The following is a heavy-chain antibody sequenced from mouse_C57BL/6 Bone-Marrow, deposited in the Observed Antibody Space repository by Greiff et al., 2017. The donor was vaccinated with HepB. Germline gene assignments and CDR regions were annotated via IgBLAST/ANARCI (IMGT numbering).Heavy chain of an antibody. CDR2: ISSGGSYT. V-gene: IGHV5-6*02. Sequence: EVKLVESGGDLVKPGGSLKLSCAASGFTFSSYGMSWVRQTPDKRLEWVATISSGGSYTYYPDSVKGRFTISRDNAKNTLYLQMSSLKSEDTAMYYCARKGNYFYYWGQGTTLTVSS. J-gene: IGHJ2*01. CDR3: ARKGNYFYY. CDR1: GFTFSSYG.